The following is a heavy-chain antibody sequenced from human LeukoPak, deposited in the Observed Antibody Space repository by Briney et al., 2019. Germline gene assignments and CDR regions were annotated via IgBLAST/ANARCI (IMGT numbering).Heavy chain of an antibody. CDR2: ISDYNGNT. CDR1: GYTFTSYG. CDR3: ARLMNYSDSSGYYQTPTPYFDY. Sequence: ASVKVSCKASGYTFTSYGISWVRQAPGQGLEWMGGISDYNGNTNYAQKLRGRVTMTTDTSTSTDYMELRSLRSDDTAVYYCARLMNYSDSSGYYQTPTPYFDYWGQGTLVTVSS. V-gene: IGHV1-18*01. J-gene: IGHJ4*02. D-gene: IGHD3-22*01.